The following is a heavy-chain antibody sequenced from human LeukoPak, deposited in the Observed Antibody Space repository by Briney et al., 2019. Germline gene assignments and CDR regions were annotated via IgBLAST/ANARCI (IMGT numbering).Heavy chain of an antibody. D-gene: IGHD6-19*01. V-gene: IGHV1-2*02. CDR1: GYTFTGYY. Sequence: ASVKVSCKASGYTFTGYYMHWVRHAPGQGLEWMGWINPNSGGTNYAQKFQGRVTMTRDTSISTAYMELSRLRSDDTAVYYCARIAVAGPYFDYWGQGALVTVSS. CDR2: INPNSGGT. CDR3: ARIAVAGPYFDY. J-gene: IGHJ4*02.